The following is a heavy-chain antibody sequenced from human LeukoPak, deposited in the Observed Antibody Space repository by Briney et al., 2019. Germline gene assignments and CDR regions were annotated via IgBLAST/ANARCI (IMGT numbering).Heavy chain of an antibody. CDR3: ASPDDYCSGGSCYDV. CDR2: ISSSSSYI. D-gene: IGHD2-15*01. J-gene: IGHJ6*04. Sequence: GGSLRLSCAASGFTFSSYEMNWVRQAPGKGLEWVSSISSSSSYIYYADSVKGRFTISRDNAKNSLYLQMNSLRAEDTAVYYCASPDDYCSGGSCYDVWGKGTTVTVSS. V-gene: IGHV3-21*01. CDR1: GFTFSSYE.